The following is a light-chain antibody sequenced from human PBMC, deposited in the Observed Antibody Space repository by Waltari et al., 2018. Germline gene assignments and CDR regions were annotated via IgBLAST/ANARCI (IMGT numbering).Light chain of an antibody. CDR2: EVS. Sequence: QSALTQPASVSGSPGPSITISCTGTSSHVGGYNYVSWYQQYPGKVPKLMIYEVSNRASGVSNRFSGSKSGNTASLTISGLQAEDEADYYCSSFTSSITIVFGGGTKLTVL. J-gene: IGLJ2*01. CDR1: SSHVGGYNY. V-gene: IGLV2-14*01. CDR3: SSFTSSITIV.